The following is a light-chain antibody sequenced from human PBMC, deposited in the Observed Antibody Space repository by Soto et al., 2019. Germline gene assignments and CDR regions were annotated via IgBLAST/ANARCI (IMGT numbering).Light chain of an antibody. CDR3: QQYNNWRIT. Sequence: EIGLPRSPGPLSLSPSERPNLSCRASQSVSSSYLAWYQQKPGQAPRLLIFRASSRAKGVPARFSASGSGTEFTLTISSLQSEDFAVYYCQQYNNWRITFGGGTKVDI. V-gene: IGKV3-15*01. CDR2: RAS. J-gene: IGKJ4*01. CDR1: QSVSSS.